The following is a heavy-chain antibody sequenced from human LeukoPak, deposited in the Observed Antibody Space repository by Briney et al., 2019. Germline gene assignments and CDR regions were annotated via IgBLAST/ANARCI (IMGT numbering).Heavy chain of an antibody. V-gene: IGHV4-38-2*02. D-gene: IGHD5-18*01. CDR1: GYSISSGYY. CDR2: IYHTGST. J-gene: IGHJ4*02. CDR3: ARGGVGYSYGYYFDS. Sequence: TSETLSLTCTVSGYSISSGYYWDWIRQPPGKGLEWIGSIYHTGSTYYNPSLKSRVTISVDTSKNQFSLKLSSVTAADTAVYYCARGGVGYSYGYYFDSWGQGTLVTVSS.